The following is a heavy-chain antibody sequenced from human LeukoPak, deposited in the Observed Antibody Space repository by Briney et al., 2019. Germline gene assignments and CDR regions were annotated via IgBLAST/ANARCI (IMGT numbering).Heavy chain of an antibody. J-gene: IGHJ4*02. CDR2: ISGSGGST. D-gene: IGHD2-21*02. Sequence: GSLRLSCAASGFTFSSYGMSWVRQAPGEGLEWVSAISGSGGSTYYADSVKGRFTISRDNSKNTLYLQMNSLRAEDTAVYYCAKDQATAPYYFDYWGQGTLVTVSS. V-gene: IGHV3-23*01. CDR1: GFTFSSYG. CDR3: AKDQATAPYYFDY.